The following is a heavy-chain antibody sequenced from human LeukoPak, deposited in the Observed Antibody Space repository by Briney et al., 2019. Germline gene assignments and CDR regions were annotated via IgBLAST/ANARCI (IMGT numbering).Heavy chain of an antibody. D-gene: IGHD5-12*01. J-gene: IGHJ6*04. Sequence: GESLKISCKGSGYSFTSYWTSWVRQMPGKGLEWMGRIFPSDSYTYYSPSFQGHVTISADKSISTAYLQWSSLKASDTAMYYCARGTIVATIGYYNNYGMDVWGKGTTVTVSS. CDR2: IFPSDSYT. CDR3: ARGTIVATIGYYNNYGMDV. V-gene: IGHV5-10-1*01. CDR1: GYSFTSYW.